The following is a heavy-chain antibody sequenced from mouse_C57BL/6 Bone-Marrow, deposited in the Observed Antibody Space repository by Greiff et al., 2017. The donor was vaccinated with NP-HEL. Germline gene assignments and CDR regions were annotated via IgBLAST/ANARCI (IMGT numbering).Heavy chain of an antibody. CDR3: ARRGG. CDR1: GFTFSDYY. CDR2: ISNGGGST. J-gene: IGHJ2*01. V-gene: IGHV5-12*01. Sequence: EVKLVESGGGLVQPGGSLKLSCAASGFTFSDYYMYWVRQTPEKRLEWVAYISNGGGSTYYLDTVKGRFTISRDNAKNTLYLQMSRLKSEDTAMYYCARRGGWGQGTTLTVSS.